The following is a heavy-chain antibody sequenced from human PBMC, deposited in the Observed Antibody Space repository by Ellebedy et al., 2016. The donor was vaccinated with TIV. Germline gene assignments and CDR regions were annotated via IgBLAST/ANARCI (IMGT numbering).Heavy chain of an antibody. CDR2: ISSSGGST. V-gene: IGHV3-64D*09. Sequence: PGGSLRLSCSASGFTFSNYAMHWVRQPPGKGLEHVSVISSSGGSTHYGDSVEGRFITSRENSKNTLYLQMSSLSAEDTAVYYCVKRRDNWGQGTLVIVSS. CDR3: VKRRDN. J-gene: IGHJ4*02. CDR1: GFTFSNYA.